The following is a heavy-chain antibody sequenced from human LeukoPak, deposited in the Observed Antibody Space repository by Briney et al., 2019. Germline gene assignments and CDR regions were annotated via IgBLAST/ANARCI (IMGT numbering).Heavy chain of an antibody. J-gene: IGHJ5*02. V-gene: IGHV3-23*01. CDR1: GFTFSSYA. Sequence: GGSLRLSCAASGFTFSSYAMSWVRQAPGKGLEWVSAISGSGGSTYYADSVKGRFTISRDNSKNTLYLQMNRLRAEDTAVYYCAKEGADIVVVPAAENWFDPWGQGTLVTVSS. D-gene: IGHD2-2*01. CDR2: ISGSGGST. CDR3: AKEGADIVVVPAAENWFDP.